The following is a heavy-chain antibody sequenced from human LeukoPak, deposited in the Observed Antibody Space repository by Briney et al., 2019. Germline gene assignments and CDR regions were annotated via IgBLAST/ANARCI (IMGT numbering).Heavy chain of an antibody. Sequence: SETLSLTCTASGGSISSYYWSWIRQPAGKGLEWIGRIYSAGSTNYNPSLKSRVTMSVDTSKNQFSLRLRSVTAADTAVYYCARQIASAGTAGFDFWGQGALVTVSS. CDR1: GGSISSYY. V-gene: IGHV4-4*07. D-gene: IGHD6-13*01. J-gene: IGHJ4*02. CDR2: IYSAGST. CDR3: ARQIASAGTAGFDF.